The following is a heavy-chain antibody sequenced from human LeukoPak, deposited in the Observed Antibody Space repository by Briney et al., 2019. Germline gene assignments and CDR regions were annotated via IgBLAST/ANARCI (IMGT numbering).Heavy chain of an antibody. Sequence: SVEVSCKASGGTFSSYAISWVRQAPGQGLEWMGRIIPIFGTANYAQKFQGRVTITTDESTSTAYMELSSLRSEDTAVYYCARVYYYDSSGSYYFDYWGQGTLVTVSS. CDR3: ARVYYYDSSGSYYFDY. CDR1: GGTFSSYA. V-gene: IGHV1-69*05. D-gene: IGHD3-22*01. J-gene: IGHJ4*02. CDR2: IIPIFGTA.